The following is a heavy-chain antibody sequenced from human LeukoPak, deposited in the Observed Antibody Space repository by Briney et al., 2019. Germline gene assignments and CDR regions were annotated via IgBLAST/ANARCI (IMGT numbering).Heavy chain of an antibody. CDR3: ATLYLRWSFALDY. D-gene: IGHD4-23*01. Sequence: ASVKVSCKASGYTFSGYYMHWVRQAPGQGLEWMGWINPNSGGTNYAQKFQGRVTMTRDTSISTAYMELSRLGSDDTAVYYCATLYLRWSFALDYWGQGTLVTVSS. V-gene: IGHV1-2*02. J-gene: IGHJ4*02. CDR1: GYTFSGYY. CDR2: INPNSGGT.